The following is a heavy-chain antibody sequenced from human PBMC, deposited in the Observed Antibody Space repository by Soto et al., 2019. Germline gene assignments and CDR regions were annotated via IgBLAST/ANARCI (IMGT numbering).Heavy chain of an antibody. CDR3: ARNLQGTDSSGYDDFDY. V-gene: IGHV1-69*13. D-gene: IGHD3-22*01. CDR1: GGTFSSYA. Sequence: ASVKVSCKASGGTFSSYAISWVRQAPGQGLEWMGGIIPIFGTANYAQKFQGRVTITADESTSTAYMELSSLRSEDTAVYYCARNLQGTDSSGYDDFDYWGQGTLVTVSS. J-gene: IGHJ4*02. CDR2: IIPIFGTA.